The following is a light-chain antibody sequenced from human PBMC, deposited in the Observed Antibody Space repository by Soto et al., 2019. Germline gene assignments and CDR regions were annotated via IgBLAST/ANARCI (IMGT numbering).Light chain of an antibody. CDR3: TSYAGSNNLVV. Sequence: QSALTQPPSASGSPGQSVTISCTGTSSDVGGYNYVSWYQQHPGKAPKLMIYEVSKRPSWVPDRFSGSKSGNTASLTVSGLQAEDEADYYCTSYAGSNNLVVFGGGTQLTVL. J-gene: IGLJ2*01. CDR1: SSDVGGYNY. V-gene: IGLV2-8*01. CDR2: EVS.